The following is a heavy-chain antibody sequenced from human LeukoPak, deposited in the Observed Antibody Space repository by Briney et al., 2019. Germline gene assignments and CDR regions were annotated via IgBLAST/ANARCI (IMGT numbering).Heavy chain of an antibody. CDR2: ISGSGGST. CDR3: AKVKDLRDSSSLVDY. CDR1: GFTFSSYA. D-gene: IGHD6-13*01. Sequence: GGSLRFSCAASGFTFSSYAMSWVRQAPGKGLEWVSAISGSGGSTYYADSVKGRFTTSRDNSKNTLYLQMNSLRAEDTAVYYCAKVKDLRDSSSLVDYWGQGTLVTVSS. V-gene: IGHV3-23*01. J-gene: IGHJ4*02.